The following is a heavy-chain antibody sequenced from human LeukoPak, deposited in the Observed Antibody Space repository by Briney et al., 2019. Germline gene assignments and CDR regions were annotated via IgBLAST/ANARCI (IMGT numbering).Heavy chain of an antibody. CDR1: GFTFSSYA. J-gene: IGHJ4*02. CDR3: AKDISPRPFGGVIILRGFDY. Sequence: PGGSLRLSCAASGFTFSSYAMHWVRQAPGKGLEWVAVISYDGSNKYYADSVKGRFTISRDNSKNTLYLQMNSLRAEDTAVYYCAKDISPRPFGGVIILRGFDYWGQGTLVTVSS. CDR2: ISYDGSNK. V-gene: IGHV3-30-3*02. D-gene: IGHD3-16*02.